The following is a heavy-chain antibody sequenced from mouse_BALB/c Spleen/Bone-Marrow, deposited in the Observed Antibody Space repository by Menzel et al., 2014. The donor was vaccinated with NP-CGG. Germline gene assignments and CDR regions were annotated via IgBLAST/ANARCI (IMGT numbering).Heavy chain of an antibody. Sequence: VQLQQSGAELARPGALVKLSCKASGYTFTSYWMQWVKLRSGQCLEWIRAIYPGDGDTRNTQKFKGKATLTADKSSSTAYMQLSSLASEDSAVYYCARNYYYGSSWSAMDYWGQGTSVTVAS. CDR1: GYTFTSYW. D-gene: IGHD1-1*01. V-gene: IGHV1-87*01. J-gene: IGHJ4*01. CDR2: IYPGDGDT. CDR3: ARNYYYGSSWSAMDY.